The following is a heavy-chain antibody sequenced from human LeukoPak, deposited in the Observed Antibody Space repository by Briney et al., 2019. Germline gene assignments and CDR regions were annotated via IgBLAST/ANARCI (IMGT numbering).Heavy chain of an antibody. D-gene: IGHD4-11*01. V-gene: IGHV4-39*07. CDR2: IYYSGST. J-gene: IGHJ5*02. CDR1: GGSISSSSYY. Sequence: SETLSLTCTVSGGSISSSSYYWGWIRQPPGKGLEWIGSIYYSGSTYYNPSLKSRVTISVDTSKNQFSLKLSSVTAADTAVYYCARDVYSTSRNWSDPWGQGTLVTVSS. CDR3: ARDVYSTSRNWSDP.